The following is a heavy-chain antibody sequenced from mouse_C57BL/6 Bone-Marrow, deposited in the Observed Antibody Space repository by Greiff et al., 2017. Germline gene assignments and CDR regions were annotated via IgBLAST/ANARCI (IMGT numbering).Heavy chain of an antibody. CDR3: AISMMVTLDY. CDR1: GFTFSSYG. J-gene: IGHJ2*01. V-gene: IGHV5-6*01. CDR2: ISSGGSYT. D-gene: IGHD2-3*01. Sequence: EVHLVESGGDLVKPGGSLKLSCAASGFTFSSYGMSWVRQTPDKRLAWVATISSGGSYTYYPDSVKGRFTISRDNAKNTLYLQMSSLKSEDTAMYYCAISMMVTLDYWGQGTTLTVSS.